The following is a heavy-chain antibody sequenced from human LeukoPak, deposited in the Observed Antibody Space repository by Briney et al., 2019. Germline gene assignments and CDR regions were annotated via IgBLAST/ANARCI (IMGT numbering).Heavy chain of an antibody. D-gene: IGHD1-26*01. V-gene: IGHV3-30*03. Sequence: GGSLRLSCAASGFTFSSYWMSWVRQAPGKGLEWVAVTSPDEGLKFYGDSVKGRFTISRDNSKNTMYLQMNNLREEDTAVYYCTRDPILGAPDYFDYWGQGTLVTVSS. J-gene: IGHJ4*02. CDR3: TRDPILGAPDYFDY. CDR2: TSPDEGLK. CDR1: GFTFSSYW.